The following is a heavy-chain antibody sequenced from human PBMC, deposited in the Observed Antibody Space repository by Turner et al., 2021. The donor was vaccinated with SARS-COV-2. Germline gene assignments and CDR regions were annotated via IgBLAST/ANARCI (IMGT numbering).Heavy chain of an antibody. CDR1: GGFTFNKAW. CDR3: TTGPALSLR. V-gene: IGHV3-15*01. J-gene: IGHJ4*02. Sequence: EVQLVESGGGLVKPGGSLKLCCTASGGFTFNKAWMSWVRQSLGKGLEWVGRIKSKADDGTTHYAAPVKGRFTISRDDSNNTLYLQMNSLKTEDTAVYYCTTGPALSLRWGQGTLVTVSS. CDR2: IKSKADDGTT.